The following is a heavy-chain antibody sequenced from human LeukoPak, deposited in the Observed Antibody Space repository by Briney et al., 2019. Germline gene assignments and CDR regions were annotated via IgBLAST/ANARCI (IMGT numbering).Heavy chain of an antibody. Sequence: SETLSLTCTVSGGSISSGDYYWSWIRQPPGKGLEWIGYIYYSGSNYYNPSLKSRVTISVDTSKNQFSLKLSSVTAADTAVYYCARALRGYSGYDYPYYGMDVWGQGTTVTVSS. CDR3: ARALRGYSGYDYPYYGMDV. D-gene: IGHD5-12*01. J-gene: IGHJ6*02. CDR2: IYYSGSN. V-gene: IGHV4-30-4*01. CDR1: GGSISSGDYY.